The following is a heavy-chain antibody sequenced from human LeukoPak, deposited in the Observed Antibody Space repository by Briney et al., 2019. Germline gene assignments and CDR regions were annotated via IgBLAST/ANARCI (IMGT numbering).Heavy chain of an antibody. CDR1: GFTVSNSY. V-gene: IGHV3-53*01. CDR2: IYTGSLS. J-gene: IGHJ4*02. Sequence: GGSLRLSCAASGFTVSNSYMSWVRQAPGKGLEWVSVIYTGSLSYYTDSVKGRFTISRDKSNNTLYLQMNSLRDEDTAVYYCARGPRYSFYWGQGTLVSVSS. D-gene: IGHD6-13*01. CDR3: ARGPRYSFY.